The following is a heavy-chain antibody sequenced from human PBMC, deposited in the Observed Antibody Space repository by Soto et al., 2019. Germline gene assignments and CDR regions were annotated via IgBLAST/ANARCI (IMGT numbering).Heavy chain of an antibody. Sequence: GGSLRLSCAASGFTFSDYYMSWIRQAPGQGLEWVSYIGSTGSPIHYADSVRGRFTISRDNAKSSLYLQMNSLRAEDTAVYYCAKSGAVIRGVISQWGQGTLVTVSS. V-gene: IGHV3-11*01. CDR2: IGSTGSPI. CDR1: GFTFSDYY. D-gene: IGHD3-10*01. CDR3: AKSGAVIRGVISQ. J-gene: IGHJ4*02.